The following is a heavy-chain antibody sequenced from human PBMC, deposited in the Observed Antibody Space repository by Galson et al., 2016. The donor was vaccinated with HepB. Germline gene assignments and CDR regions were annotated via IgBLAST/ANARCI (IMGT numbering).Heavy chain of an antibody. CDR1: GFTFITYS. V-gene: IGHV3-21*06. Sequence: SLRLSCAASGFTFITYSMNWVRQAPGKGLEWVSSISGTGTYIYYAESVKGRFTISRDNAKNLLYPQMNSLRAEDTAVYYCARGSNYDILTGYLSWGQGTLVTVSS. J-gene: IGHJ4*02. CDR2: ISGTGTYI. D-gene: IGHD3-9*01. CDR3: ARGSNYDILTGYLS.